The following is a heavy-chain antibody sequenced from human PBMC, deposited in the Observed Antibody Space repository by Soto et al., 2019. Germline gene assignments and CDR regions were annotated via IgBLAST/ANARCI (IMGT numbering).Heavy chain of an antibody. CDR1: GFTFSSYA. D-gene: IGHD4-17*01. Sequence: GGSLRLSCAASGFTFSSYAMSWVRQAPGKGLEWVSGISGSGGSTYYVDSVKGRFTISRDNSKNTLYLQMNSLRAEDTAIYYCAKDRGYGGNSGPFHYWGQGTLVTVSS. V-gene: IGHV3-23*01. CDR2: ISGSGGST. CDR3: AKDRGYGGNSGPFHY. J-gene: IGHJ4*02.